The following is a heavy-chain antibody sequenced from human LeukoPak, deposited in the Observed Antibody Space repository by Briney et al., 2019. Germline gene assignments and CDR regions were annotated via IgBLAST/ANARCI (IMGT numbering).Heavy chain of an antibody. D-gene: IGHD5-24*01. CDR1: GYTFTSYG. V-gene: IGHV1-18*01. Sequence: ASVKVSCKASGYTFTSYGISWVRQAPGQGLEWMGWISAYNGNTNYAQKLLGRVTMTTDTSTSTAYMELRSLRSDDTAVYYCARDTPQSRPRDGYSDYWGQGTLVTVSS. CDR3: ARDTPQSRPRDGYSDY. CDR2: ISAYNGNT. J-gene: IGHJ4*02.